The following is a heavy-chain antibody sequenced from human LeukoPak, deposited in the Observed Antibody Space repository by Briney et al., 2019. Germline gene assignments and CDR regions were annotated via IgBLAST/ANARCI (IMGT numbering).Heavy chain of an antibody. CDR1: GGSISSSSYY. CDR3: ARTAGGLIAAAGTLYYYYGMDV. D-gene: IGHD6-13*01. CDR2: IYYSGST. Sequence: SETLSLTCTVSGGSISSSSYYWGWTRQPPGKGLEWIGSIYYSGSTYYNPSLKSRVTISVDTSKNQFSLKLSSVTAADTAVYYCARTAGGLIAAAGTLYYYYGMDVWGQGTTVTVSS. V-gene: IGHV4-39*01. J-gene: IGHJ6*02.